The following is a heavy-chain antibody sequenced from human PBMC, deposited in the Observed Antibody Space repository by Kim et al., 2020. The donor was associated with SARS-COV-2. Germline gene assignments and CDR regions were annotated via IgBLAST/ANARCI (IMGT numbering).Heavy chain of an antibody. Sequence: GGSLRLSCAASGFTFSSYAMAWVRQAPGKGLECVAIITFNGANAYYVGSVKGGFTSARDNYKNTLYLQMNGLRAEETAGYYCGQNRNLDCGGQGNLV. V-gene: IGHV3-23*01. J-gene: IGHJ4*02. CDR2: ITFNGANA. D-gene: IGHD1-1*01. CDR3: GQNRNLDC. CDR1: GFTFSSYA.